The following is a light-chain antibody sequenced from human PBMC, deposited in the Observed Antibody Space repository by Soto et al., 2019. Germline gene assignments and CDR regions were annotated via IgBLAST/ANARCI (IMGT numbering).Light chain of an antibody. CDR3: QQYDNSPLT. CDR2: GAS. J-gene: IGKJ4*01. CDR1: QSVSSNY. V-gene: IGKV3-20*01. Sequence: ESVLTQSPGTLSFSPGERATLSCRASQSVSSNYLAWYQQKPGQAPRLLIYGASTRATGIPDRFSGSGSGTDFTLTISRLEPEDFAVYYCQQYDNSPLTFGGGTKVDI.